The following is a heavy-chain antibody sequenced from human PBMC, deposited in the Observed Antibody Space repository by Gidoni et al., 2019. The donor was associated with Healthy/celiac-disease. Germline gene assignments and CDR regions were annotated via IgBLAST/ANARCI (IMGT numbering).Heavy chain of an antibody. V-gene: IGHV3-48*03. D-gene: IGHD2-2*01. J-gene: IGHJ4*02. CDR2: ISSSGSTI. Sequence: EVQLVESGGGLVQPGGSLRLSCAGSGFTFSSYEMNWVRQAPGKGLEWVSYISSSGSTIYYADSVKGRFTISRDNAKNSLYLQMNSLRAEDTAVYYCARDSPRDIVVDLDYWGQGTLVTVSS. CDR1: GFTFSSYE. CDR3: ARDSPRDIVVDLDY.